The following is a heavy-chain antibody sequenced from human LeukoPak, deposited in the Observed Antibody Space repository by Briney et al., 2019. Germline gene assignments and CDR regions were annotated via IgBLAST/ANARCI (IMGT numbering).Heavy chain of an antibody. J-gene: IGHJ3*02. CDR3: ARYTVTTQKDAFDI. Sequence: ASQTLSLTCTVSSGSISSGGYYWSWIRQHPGKGLEWIGYIYYSGSTYYNPSLKSRVTISVDTSKNQFSLKLSSVTAADTAVYYCARYTVTTQKDAFDIWGQGTMVTVSS. V-gene: IGHV4-31*03. CDR2: IYYSGST. D-gene: IGHD4-17*01. CDR1: SGSISSGGYY.